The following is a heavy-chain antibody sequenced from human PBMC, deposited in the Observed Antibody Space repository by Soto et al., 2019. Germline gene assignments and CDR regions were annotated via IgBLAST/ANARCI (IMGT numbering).Heavy chain of an antibody. J-gene: IGHJ5*02. Sequence: SETLSLTCTVSDGSIYSGNDYWTWIRQYPGKDLEWIGYIYYAGRGNTNPSLRSRVTISVDTSKNQFSLKLSSVTAADTAVYYCASYGSGSYYNDPNWFDPWGQGTLVTSPQ. CDR3: ASYGSGSYYNDPNWFDP. D-gene: IGHD3-10*01. CDR2: IYYAGRG. CDR1: DGSIYSGNDY. V-gene: IGHV4-31*03.